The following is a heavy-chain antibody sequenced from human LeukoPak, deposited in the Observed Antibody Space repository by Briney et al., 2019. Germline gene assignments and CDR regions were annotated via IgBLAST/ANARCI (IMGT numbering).Heavy chain of an antibody. CDR2: ICHSGST. Sequence: SETLSLTCTVSGGSISSGGYYWSWIRQPPGKGLEWIGYICHSGSTYYNPSLKSRVTISVDRSKNQFSLKLSSVTAADTAVYYCARSPAKKYCSSTSCYLLYFDYWGQGTLVTVSS. J-gene: IGHJ4*02. V-gene: IGHV4-30-2*01. CDR3: ARSPAKKYCSSTSCYLLYFDY. D-gene: IGHD2-2*01. CDR1: GGSISSGGYY.